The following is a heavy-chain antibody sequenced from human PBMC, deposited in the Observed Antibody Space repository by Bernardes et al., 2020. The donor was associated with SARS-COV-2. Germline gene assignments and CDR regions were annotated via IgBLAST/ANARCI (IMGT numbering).Heavy chain of an antibody. D-gene: IGHD6-19*01. Sequence: ASVKVSCKVSGYTLTELSIHWVRQAPGRGLEWMGSFDPQDDEPFYAQKFQGRVTMTEDTSTDTAYMELSSLRSEDTAVYFCAASAWYMCPDYWGQGTLV. CDR3: AASAWYMCPDY. V-gene: IGHV1-24*01. CDR1: GYTLTELS. CDR2: FDPQDDEP. J-gene: IGHJ4*02.